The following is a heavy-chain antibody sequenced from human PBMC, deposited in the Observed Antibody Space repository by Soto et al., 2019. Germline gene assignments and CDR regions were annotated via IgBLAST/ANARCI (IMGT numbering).Heavy chain of an antibody. Sequence: ASVKVSCKASGYTFTSYGISWVRQAPGQGLEWMGWISAYNGNTNYAQKLQGRVTMTTDTSTSTAYMELRSLRSDETAVYYCARGVRRIAAAGRDYYYYYYMDVWGKGTTVTVSS. CDR3: ARGVRRIAAAGRDYYYYYYMDV. CDR1: GYTFTSYG. J-gene: IGHJ6*03. D-gene: IGHD6-13*01. CDR2: ISAYNGNT. V-gene: IGHV1-18*01.